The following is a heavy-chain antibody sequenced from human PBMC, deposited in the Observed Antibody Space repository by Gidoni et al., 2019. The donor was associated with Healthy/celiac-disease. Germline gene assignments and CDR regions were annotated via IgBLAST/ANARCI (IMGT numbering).Heavy chain of an antibody. D-gene: IGHD4-17*01. CDR2: ISGSGGST. CDR3: AKDLGTVNLDYFDY. V-gene: IGHV3-23*01. J-gene: IGHJ4*02. Sequence: EVQLLESGGGLIQLGGSLRLPCAASGFTFSSYAMSWVRQAPGKGLEWVSGISGSGGSTYYADSVKGRFTISRDNSKNTLYLQMNSLRAEDTAVFYCAKDLGTVNLDYFDYWGQGTLVTVSS. CDR1: GFTFSSYA.